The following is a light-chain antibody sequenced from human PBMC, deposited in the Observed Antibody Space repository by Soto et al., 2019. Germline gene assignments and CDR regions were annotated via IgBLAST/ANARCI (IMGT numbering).Light chain of an antibody. Sequence: VLTQSPGTLSLSPGERATISCRASQTISSSYLAWYQHKPGQAPRLLIYGASSRATGIPHRFSGSGSGTDFTLTIRRLEPEDCGVYYCQQYGGSPPYSLGQGTRLEIK. CDR3: QQYGGSPPYS. CDR1: QTISSSY. CDR2: GAS. J-gene: IGKJ2*01. V-gene: IGKV3-20*01.